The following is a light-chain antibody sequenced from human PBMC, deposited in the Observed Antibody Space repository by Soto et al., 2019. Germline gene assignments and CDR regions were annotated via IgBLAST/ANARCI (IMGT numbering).Light chain of an antibody. J-gene: IGLJ2*01. Sequence: QSALTQPASVSGSPGQSITISCTGTSSDFGGYNYVSWYQQHPGNAPRLMIYDVSNRPSGVSNRFSGSKSGNTASLTISGLQAEDEADYYCSSYTSSSTVVFGGGTKLTVL. CDR3: SSYTSSSTVV. CDR1: SSDFGGYNY. V-gene: IGLV2-14*01. CDR2: DVS.